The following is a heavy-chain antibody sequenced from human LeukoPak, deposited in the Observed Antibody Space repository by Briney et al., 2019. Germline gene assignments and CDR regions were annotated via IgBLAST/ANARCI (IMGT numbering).Heavy chain of an antibody. CDR2: ISWNSGSI. V-gene: IGHV3-9*01. J-gene: IGHJ4*02. D-gene: IGHD2/OR15-2a*01. CDR1: GFTFDDYA. Sequence: PGGSLRLSCAASGFTFDDYAMHWVRQAPGKGLEWVSGISWNSGSIGYADSVKGRLTISRDNSKNTVSLQMNSLRAEDTAIYYCARDLSEKYSIDYWGQGTLVTVSS. CDR3: ARDLSEKYSIDY.